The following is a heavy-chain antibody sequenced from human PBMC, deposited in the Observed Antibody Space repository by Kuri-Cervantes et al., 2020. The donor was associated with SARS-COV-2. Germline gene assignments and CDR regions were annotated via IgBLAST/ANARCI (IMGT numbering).Heavy chain of an antibody. J-gene: IGHJ3*02. Sequence: SETLSLTCTVSGGSISSTNFYWGWIRQPPGKGLGWIATMYNSGTTHYNASLKSRVTISVDTSKNQFSLNLDSVTAADTAVYYCARRYSRGWSRDTFDIWGQGTTVSVSS. CDR2: MYNSGTT. V-gene: IGHV4-39*01. CDR1: GGSISSTNFY. D-gene: IGHD6-19*01. CDR3: ARRYSRGWSRDTFDI.